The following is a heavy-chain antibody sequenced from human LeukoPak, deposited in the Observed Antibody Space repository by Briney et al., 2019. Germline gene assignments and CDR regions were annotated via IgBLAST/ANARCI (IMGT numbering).Heavy chain of an antibody. V-gene: IGHV3-23*01. D-gene: IGHD1-26*01. CDR2: ISRDSDRT. CDR3: AKTISGSLGVGGY. CDR1: GFAFSTSD. Sequence: GGSLRLSCAASGFAFSTSDMTWVRPAPGEGLEWVSCISRDSDRTYYAGSVKGRFTISRDNSKNTVYLQVNSLRAEDTAVYYCAKTISGSLGVGGYGGQGTLVTVSS. J-gene: IGHJ4*02.